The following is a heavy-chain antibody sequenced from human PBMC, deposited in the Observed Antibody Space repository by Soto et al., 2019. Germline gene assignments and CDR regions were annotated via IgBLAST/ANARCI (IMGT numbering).Heavy chain of an antibody. CDR1: GYTFTGYY. V-gene: IGHV1-2*04. Sequence: ASVKVSCKASGYTFTGYYMHWVRQAPGQGLEWIGWINPNSGGTNYAQKFQGWVTMTRDTSISTAYMELSRLTSDDTAVYYCARGIRYFDWLFHDAFDIWGQGTMVTVSS. CDR3: ARGIRYFDWLFHDAFDI. D-gene: IGHD3-9*01. J-gene: IGHJ3*02. CDR2: INPNSGGT.